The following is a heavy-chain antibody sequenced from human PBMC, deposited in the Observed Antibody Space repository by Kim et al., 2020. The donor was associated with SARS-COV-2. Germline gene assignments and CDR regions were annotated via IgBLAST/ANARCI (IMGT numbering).Heavy chain of an antibody. CDR2: INPSGGST. D-gene: IGHD6-19*01. V-gene: IGHV1-46*01. CDR3: ARDPHPWYSSGWSTEGLGYFDY. J-gene: IGHJ4*02. Sequence: ASVKVSCKASGYTFTSYYMHWVRQAPGQGLEWMGIINPSGGSTSYAQKFQGRVTMTRDTSTSTVYMELSSLRSEDTAVYYCARDPHPWYSSGWSTEGLGYFDYWGQGTLVTVSS. CDR1: GYTFTSYY.